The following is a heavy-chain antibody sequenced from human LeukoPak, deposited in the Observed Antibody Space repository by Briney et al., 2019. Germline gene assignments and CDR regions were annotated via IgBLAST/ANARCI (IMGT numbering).Heavy chain of an antibody. CDR2: IRYDGSNK. CDR3: AKGQLTGDYDY. J-gene: IGHJ4*02. CDR1: GFTFSSYE. Sequence: PGGSLRLSCAASGFTFSSYEMNWVRQAPGKGLEWVAFIRYDGSNKYYADSVKGRFTISRDNSKNTLYLQMNSLRAEDTAVYYCAKGQLTGDYDYWGQGTLVTVSS. V-gene: IGHV3-30*02. D-gene: IGHD7-27*01.